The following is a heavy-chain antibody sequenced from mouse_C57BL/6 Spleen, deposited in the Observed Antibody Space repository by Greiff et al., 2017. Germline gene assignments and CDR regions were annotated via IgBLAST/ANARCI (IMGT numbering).Heavy chain of an antibody. CDR2: IDPENGDT. D-gene: IGHD1-2*01. CDR1: GFNIKDDY. J-gene: IGHJ2*01. CDR3: TRSRITTALDY. Sequence: EVQVVESGAELVRPGASVKLSCTASGFNIKDDYMHWVKQRPEQGLEWIGWIDPENGDTEYASKFQGKATITADTSSNTAYLQLSSLTSEDTAVYYCTRSRITTALDYWGQGTTLTVSS. V-gene: IGHV14-4*01.